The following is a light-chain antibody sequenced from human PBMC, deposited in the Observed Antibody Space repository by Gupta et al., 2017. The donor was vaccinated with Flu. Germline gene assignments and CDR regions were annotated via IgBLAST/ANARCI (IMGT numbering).Light chain of an antibody. J-gene: IGKJ4*01. CDR1: QGISSY. CDR3: QQLNSYPLT. Sequence: PSFLSASVGDRVTITCRASQGISSYLAWYQHKPGKAPKLLIYGASTLESGVPSRFSGSGSGTEFSLTISSLQPEDFATYYCQQLNSYPLTFGGGTKVEI. CDR2: GAS. V-gene: IGKV1-9*01.